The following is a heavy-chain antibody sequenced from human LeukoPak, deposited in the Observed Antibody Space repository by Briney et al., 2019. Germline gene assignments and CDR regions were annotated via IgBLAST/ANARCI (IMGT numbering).Heavy chain of an antibody. CDR3: AKGPPMIVVVIPYMDV. CDR1: GFTFSSYG. CDR2: IRYDGSNK. D-gene: IGHD3-22*01. J-gene: IGHJ6*03. V-gene: IGHV3-30*02. Sequence: GGSLRLSCAASGFTFSSYGMHWVRQAPGKGLEWVAFIRYDGSNKYYADSVKGRFTISRDNSKNTLYLQMNSLRAEDTAVYYCAKGPPMIVVVIPYMDVWGKGTTVTISS.